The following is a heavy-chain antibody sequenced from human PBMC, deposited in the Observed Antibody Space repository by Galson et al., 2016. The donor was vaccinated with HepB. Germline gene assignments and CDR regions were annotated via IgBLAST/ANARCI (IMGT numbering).Heavy chain of an antibody. Sequence: SLRLSCAASGFILSDYYMDWVRTGPGKGLEWVAGISKAGGNIYYVDSVKGRFTISRGNSQNIRYLQMNSLRAEDTAVYYCARLYYDYVWGGYRESHFDSWGQGTLFTVSS. V-gene: IGHV3-30*03. D-gene: IGHD3-16*02. CDR2: ISKAGGNI. CDR3: ARLYYDYVWGGYRESHFDS. J-gene: IGHJ4*02. CDR1: GFILSDYY.